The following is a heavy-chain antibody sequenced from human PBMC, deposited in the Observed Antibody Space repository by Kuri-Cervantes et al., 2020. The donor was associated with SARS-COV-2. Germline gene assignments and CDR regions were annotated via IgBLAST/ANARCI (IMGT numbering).Heavy chain of an antibody. CDR2: ISGSGGST. V-gene: IGHV3-23*01. CDR3: ATELTYSSGWYGVWDY. Sequence: ETLSLTCAASGFTFDDYTMHWVRQAPGKGLEWVSAISGSGGSTYYADYVKGRFTISRDNSKNTLYLQMNSLRAEDMAVYHCATELTYSSGWYGVWDYWGQGTLVTVSS. J-gene: IGHJ4*02. CDR1: GFTFDDYT. D-gene: IGHD6-19*01.